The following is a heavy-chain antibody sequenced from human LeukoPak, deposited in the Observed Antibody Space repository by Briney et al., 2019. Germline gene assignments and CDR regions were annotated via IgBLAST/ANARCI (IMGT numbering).Heavy chain of an antibody. CDR3: ARDRRVCSGTSCPRSAFDI. V-gene: IGHV4-61*02. CDR2: IYTSGST. CDR1: GGSISSGSYY. J-gene: IGHJ3*02. D-gene: IGHD2-2*01. Sequence: SETLSLTCTVSGGSISSGSYYWSWIRQPAGKGLEWIGRIYTSGSTNYNPSLKSRVTISVDTSKNQFSLKLSSVTAADTAVYYCARDRRVCSGTSCPRSAFDIWGQGTMVTVSS.